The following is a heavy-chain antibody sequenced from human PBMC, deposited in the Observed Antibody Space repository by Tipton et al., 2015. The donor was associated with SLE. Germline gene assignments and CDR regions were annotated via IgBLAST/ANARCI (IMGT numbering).Heavy chain of an antibody. CDR1: GFSFDEYT. CDR2: ITWNADII. J-gene: IGHJ4*02. D-gene: IGHD6-19*01. V-gene: IGHV3-9*01. CDR3: AKSQITGWTFDY. Sequence: EASGFSFDEYTMHWVRQVPGKGLEWVSGITWNADIIDYADSVKGRFTISRDNAKNSLYLQMNGLRPEDTAFYYCAKSQITGWTFDYWGQGTLVTVSS.